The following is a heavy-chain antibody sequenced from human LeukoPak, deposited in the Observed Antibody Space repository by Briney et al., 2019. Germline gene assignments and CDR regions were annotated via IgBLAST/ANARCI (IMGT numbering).Heavy chain of an antibody. CDR2: IKQDGSEK. D-gene: IGHD3-9*01. CDR1: GFTFSSYW. V-gene: IGHV3-7*03. CDR3: ARSTSPVLRYFDWLAPFDY. Sequence: GGSLRLSCAASGFTFSSYWMSWVRQAPGKGLEWVANIKQDGSEKYYVDSVKGRFTISRDNAKNSLYLQMNSLKAEDTAVYYCARSTSPVLRYFDWLAPFDYWGQGTLVTVSS. J-gene: IGHJ4*02.